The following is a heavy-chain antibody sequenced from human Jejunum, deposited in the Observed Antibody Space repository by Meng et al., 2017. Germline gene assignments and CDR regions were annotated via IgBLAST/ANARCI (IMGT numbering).Heavy chain of an antibody. CDR3: AKDPNGDYLGAFDF. D-gene: IGHD4-17*01. CDR1: GFTFDNYA. CDR2: ISGSGSGT. J-gene: IGHJ3*01. V-gene: IGHV3-23*01. Sequence: GGSLRLSCAGSGFTFDNYAMIWIRQAPGKGLEWVSSISGSGSGTHHAESVKGRFSISRDNSRNMLYLEMKSLRDDDTAMYYCAKDPNGDYLGAFDFWGQGTMVTVSS.